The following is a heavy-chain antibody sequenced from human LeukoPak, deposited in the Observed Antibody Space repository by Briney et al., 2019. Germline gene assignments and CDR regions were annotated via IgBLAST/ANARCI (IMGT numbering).Heavy chain of an antibody. D-gene: IGHD5-24*01. CDR2: IYYSGST. J-gene: IGHJ3*02. Sequence: PSETLSLTCTVSGGSISTNNHYWGWIRQPPGKGLEWIGNIYYSGSTDYNPSLKSRVTISVDTSENHFSLKVTSVTAADTAVHYCARWRHGYNSVDAFDIWGQGVMVTVSS. CDR1: GGSISTNNHY. CDR3: ARWRHGYNSVDAFDI. V-gene: IGHV4-39*01.